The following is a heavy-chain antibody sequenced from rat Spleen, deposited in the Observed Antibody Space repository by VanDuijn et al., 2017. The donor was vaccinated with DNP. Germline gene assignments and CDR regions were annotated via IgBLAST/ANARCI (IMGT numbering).Heavy chain of an antibody. J-gene: IGHJ2*01. CDR2: ISYDGGTT. CDR1: GFSLSDYY. CDR3: TRHVLPLRVWDY. Sequence: EVQLVESGGGLVQPGRSLKLSCVASGFSLSDYYMAWVRQAPTKGLAWVAYISYDGGTTYHGDSVRGRFTISRDNAKNTLYLQMNSLRSEDMATYYCTRHVLPLRVWDYWGQGVMVTVSS. D-gene: IGHD1-3*01. V-gene: IGHV5-22*01.